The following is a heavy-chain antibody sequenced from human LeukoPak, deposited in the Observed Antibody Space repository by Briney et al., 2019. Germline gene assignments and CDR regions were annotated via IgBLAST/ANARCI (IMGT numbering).Heavy chain of an antibody. D-gene: IGHD4-17*01. J-gene: IGHJ4*02. CDR2: IIPIFGTA. V-gene: IGHV1-69*05. Sequence: SVKVSCKASGGTFSSYAISWVRQAPGQGLEWMGGIIPIFGTANYAQKFQGRVTITTDESTSTAYIELSSLRSEDTAVYYCARAKYYGDYGFDYWGQGTLVTVSS. CDR3: ARAKYYGDYGFDY. CDR1: GGTFSSYA.